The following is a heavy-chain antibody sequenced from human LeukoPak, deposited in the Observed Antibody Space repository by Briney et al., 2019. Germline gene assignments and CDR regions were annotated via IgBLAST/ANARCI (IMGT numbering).Heavy chain of an antibody. V-gene: IGHV3-21*01. J-gene: IGHJ3*01. CDR3: AGDGTYYYDSSRHTF. D-gene: IGHD3-22*01. Sequence: PGGSLRLSCAASGFTFSSYSMNWVRQAPGKGLEWVSSISSSSSYIYYADSVKGRFTISRDNAKNSLYLQMNSLRAEDTAVYYCAGDGTYYYDSSRHTFWGQGTMVTVSS. CDR1: GFTFSSYS. CDR2: ISSSSSYI.